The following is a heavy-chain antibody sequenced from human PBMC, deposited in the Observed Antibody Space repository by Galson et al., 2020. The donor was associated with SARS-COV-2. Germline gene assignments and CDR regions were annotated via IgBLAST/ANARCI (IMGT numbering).Heavy chain of an antibody. V-gene: IGHV3-9*01. CDR1: GFIFNDYA. CDR2: ISWNGGTT. Sequence: SLKISCAASGFIFNDYAMHWVRQAPGKGLEWVSGISWNGGTTGYADSVKGRFTISRDSDKNSLYLQMDSLRPEDTALYYCAKVRSGDYDFWSGYSRDAFDIWGQGTMVTVSS. J-gene: IGHJ3*02. CDR3: AKVRSGDYDFWSGYSRDAFDI. D-gene: IGHD3-3*01.